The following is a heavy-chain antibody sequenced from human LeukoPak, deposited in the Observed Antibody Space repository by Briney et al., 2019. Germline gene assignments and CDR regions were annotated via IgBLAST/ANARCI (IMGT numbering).Heavy chain of an antibody. D-gene: IGHD6-19*01. CDR2: IYYSGST. J-gene: IGHJ4*02. V-gene: IGHV4-61*01. Sequence: SETLSVTCTVSGCSVSSGTYCWSWIQQPPGKGLEWIGYIYYSGSTNYNPSLKSRVTISVDTSKNQFSLKLSSVTAADTAVYYCATGTGYSSGWYDFKDYWGQGTLVTVSS. CDR1: GCSVSSGTYC. CDR3: ATGTGYSSGWYDFKDY.